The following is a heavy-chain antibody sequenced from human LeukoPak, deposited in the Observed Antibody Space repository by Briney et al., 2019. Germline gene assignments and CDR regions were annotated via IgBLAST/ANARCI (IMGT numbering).Heavy chain of an antibody. CDR2: ISTYNGNT. CDR3: ARVVTGTYRGDY. J-gene: IGHJ4*02. V-gene: IGHV1-18*01. Sequence: ASVKVSCKASGYTFTSYSIIWVRQAPGQGLEWMGWISTYNGNTNYAQKLQGRVTMTTDTSTSTAFMELRSLRSDDTAVYYCARVVTGTYRGDYWGQGTLVTVPS. D-gene: IGHD1-7*01. CDR1: GYTFTSYS.